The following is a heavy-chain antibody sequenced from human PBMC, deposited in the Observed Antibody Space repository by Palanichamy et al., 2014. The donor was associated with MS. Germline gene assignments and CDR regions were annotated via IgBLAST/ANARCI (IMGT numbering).Heavy chain of an antibody. Sequence: EAQLLESGGGLIGXGGVPETLLCSFWILLHQFCHDLGPPGSREGVWSGVSSISISGETTFYADSVRGRFTISRDNSKNTLYLQMDSLRAEDTAMYYCAKEIRPNDYWGQGTLVTVSS. CDR3: AKEIRPNDY. V-gene: IGHV3-23*01. CDR2: ISISGETT. CDR1: ILLHQFC. J-gene: IGHJ4*02.